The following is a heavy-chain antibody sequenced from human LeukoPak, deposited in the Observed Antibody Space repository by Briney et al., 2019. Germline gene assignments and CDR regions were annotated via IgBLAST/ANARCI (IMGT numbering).Heavy chain of an antibody. V-gene: IGHV4-4*07. J-gene: IGHJ4*02. CDR2: IYTSGST. Sequence: SEALSLTCTVSGGSISSYHWSWIRQPAGKGLEWIGRIYTSGSTNYNASLKSRVSMSVDTSKNQFSLKLSSVTAADTAVFYCARENSGSYREFDYWGQGTLVTVSS. CDR1: GGSISSYH. CDR3: ARENSGSYREFDY. D-gene: IGHD1-26*01.